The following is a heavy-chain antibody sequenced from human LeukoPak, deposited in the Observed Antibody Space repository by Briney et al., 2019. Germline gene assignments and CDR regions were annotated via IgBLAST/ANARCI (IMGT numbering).Heavy chain of an antibody. CDR1: GYTFTRYY. V-gene: IGHV1-2*02. Sequence: ASVKVSCMASGYTFTRYYMHWVRQAPGQGLEWMGWINPNSGGTNYAQKFQGRVTMTRDTSISTAYMELSRLRSDETAVYYCARGLGQYYDTSDNWFDPRGQGTLVTVSS. J-gene: IGHJ5*02. CDR3: ARGLGQYYDTSDNWFDP. CDR2: INPNSGGT. D-gene: IGHD3-22*01.